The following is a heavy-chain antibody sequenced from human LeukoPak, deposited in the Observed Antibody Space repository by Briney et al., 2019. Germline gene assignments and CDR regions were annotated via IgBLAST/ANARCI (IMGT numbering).Heavy chain of an antibody. CDR3: AKDRRGDSGSYSVYYFDY. CDR1: GFTFSNSA. V-gene: IGHV3-23*01. J-gene: IGHJ4*02. CDR2: TSGNGGST. D-gene: IGHD3-10*01. Sequence: GGSLRLYCTASGFTFSNSAMSWVRQAPGKGLEWISGTSGNGGSTYYADSVKGRFTISRDNSKNTLFLQMNSLRADDTAVYYCAKDRRGDSGSYSVYYFDYWGQGTLVTVSS.